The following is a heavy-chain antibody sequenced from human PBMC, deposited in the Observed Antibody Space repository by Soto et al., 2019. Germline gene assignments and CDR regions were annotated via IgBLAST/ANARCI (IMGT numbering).Heavy chain of an antibody. CDR2: IYYSGST. Sequence: ASETLSLTCTVSGGSISSRGYYWGWIRQPPGKGLEWIGTIYYSGSTYYNPSLNSRLTISVDTSKNQFSLMLTSVTAADTAVYYCARRSNSGSYFDYWGQGTLVTVSS. CDR1: GGSISSRGYY. D-gene: IGHD3-10*01. CDR3: ARRSNSGSYFDY. V-gene: IGHV4-39*01. J-gene: IGHJ4*02.